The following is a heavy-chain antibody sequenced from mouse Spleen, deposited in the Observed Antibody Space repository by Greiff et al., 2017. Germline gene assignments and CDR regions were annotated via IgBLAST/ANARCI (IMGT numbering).Heavy chain of an antibody. Sequence: QVQLQQSGAELVRPGVSVKISCKGSGYTFTDYAMHWVKQSHAKSLEWIGVISTYYGDASYNQKFKGKATMTVDKSSSTAYMELARLTSEDSAIYYCARWEGQLGQGAMDYWGQGTSVTVSS. J-gene: IGHJ4*01. D-gene: IGHD3-2*01. CDR3: ARWEGQLGQGAMDY. V-gene: IGHV1S137*01. CDR1: GYTFTDYA. CDR2: ISTYYGDA.